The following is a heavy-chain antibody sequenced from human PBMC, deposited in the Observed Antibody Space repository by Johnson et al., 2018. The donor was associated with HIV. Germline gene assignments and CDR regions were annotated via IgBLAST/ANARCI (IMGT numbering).Heavy chain of an antibody. CDR1: GFTFSVYG. D-gene: IGHD1-26*01. Sequence: QVQLVETGGGVVQPGGSLRLSCGASGFTFSVYGMHWVRQSPGKGLDWVAVISYDGSNKYYADSVKGRFTISRDNSKNTLYLQMNSLRAEDTAVYYCVIVGATLDIWGQGTMVTVSS. CDR3: VIVGATLDI. V-gene: IGHV3-30*19. J-gene: IGHJ3*02. CDR2: ISYDGSNK.